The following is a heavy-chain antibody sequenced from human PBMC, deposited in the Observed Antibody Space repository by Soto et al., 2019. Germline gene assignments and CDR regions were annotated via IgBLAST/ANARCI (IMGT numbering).Heavy chain of an antibody. CDR1: GGSINSGGYC. CDR3: SRGILV. Sequence: QVQLQESGPGLVKPSQTLSLTCTVSGGSINSGGYCWSWIRQHPGKGLDWIGCISYGGSTSYNPPRGSXXTISVDASKNQFSLQLTSVTGADMAVYYCSRGILVWGQGALITVSS. V-gene: IGHV4-31*03. D-gene: IGHD5-18*01. CDR2: ISYGGST. J-gene: IGHJ4*02.